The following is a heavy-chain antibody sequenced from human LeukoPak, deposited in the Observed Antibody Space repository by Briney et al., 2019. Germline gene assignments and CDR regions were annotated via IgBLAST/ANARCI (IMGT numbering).Heavy chain of an antibody. CDR1: GYTFTSYD. CDR2: MNPNSGNT. CDR3: ARGPRPLDGYNSSYYYYCGMDV. V-gene: IGHV1-8*01. Sequence: ASVKVSCKASGYTFTSYDINWVRQATGQGLEWMGWMNPNSGNTGYAQKFQGRVTMTRNTSISTAYMELSSLRSEDTAVYYCARGPRPLDGYNSSYYYYCGMDVWGQGTTVTVSS. J-gene: IGHJ6*02. D-gene: IGHD5-24*01.